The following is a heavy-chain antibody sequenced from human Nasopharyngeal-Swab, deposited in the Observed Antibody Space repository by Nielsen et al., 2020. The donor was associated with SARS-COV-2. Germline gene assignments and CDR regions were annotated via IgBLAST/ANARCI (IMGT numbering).Heavy chain of an antibody. D-gene: IGHD2-15*01. Sequence: TLSLTCAISGDSVSSNSAAWNWIRQSPSSGLEWLGRTYYRSKWYNDYAVSVKSRITIDPDTSKNQFSLQLNSVTPEDTAVYYCARDRSIEADAFDIWGQGTMVTVSS. CDR2: TYYRSKWYN. J-gene: IGHJ3*02. CDR3: ARDRSIEADAFDI. CDR1: GDSVSSNSAA. V-gene: IGHV6-1*01.